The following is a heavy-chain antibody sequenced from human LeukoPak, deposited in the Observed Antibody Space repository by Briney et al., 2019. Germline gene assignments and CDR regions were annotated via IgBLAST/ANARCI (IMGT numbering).Heavy chain of an antibody. CDR3: ARVRQQLVHVWFDP. Sequence: ASVKVSCKASGGTFSSYAISWVRQAPGQGLEWMGGIIPIFGTANYAQKFQGRVTITTDESTSTAYTELSSLRSEDTAVYYCARVRQQLVHVWFDPWGQGTLVTVSS. V-gene: IGHV1-69*05. CDR2: IIPIFGTA. D-gene: IGHD6-13*01. CDR1: GGTFSSYA. J-gene: IGHJ5*02.